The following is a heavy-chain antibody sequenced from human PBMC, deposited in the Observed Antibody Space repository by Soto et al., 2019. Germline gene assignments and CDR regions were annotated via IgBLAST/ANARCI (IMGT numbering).Heavy chain of an antibody. J-gene: IGHJ3*02. Sequence: QVQLQEWGTGLLKPSETLSLTCAVYVGSFSGYYWSWIRQPPEKNLEWIGEINHRGSTNYNPSLKSRVTISVDTSKNQFSLKLSSVTAADTAVYYCARGIRVGRSWYGAFDIWGQGTMDIVSS. D-gene: IGHD6-13*01. V-gene: IGHV4-34*01. CDR3: ARGIRVGRSWYGAFDI. CDR1: VGSFSGYY. CDR2: INHRGST.